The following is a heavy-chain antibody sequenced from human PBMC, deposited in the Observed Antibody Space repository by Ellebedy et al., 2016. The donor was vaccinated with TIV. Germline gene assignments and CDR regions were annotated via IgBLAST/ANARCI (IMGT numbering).Heavy chain of an antibody. J-gene: IGHJ5*02. CDR2: IYYSGST. CDR3: ARRGAARLGWFNP. CDR1: GGSFSGYY. V-gene: IGHV4-59*08. Sequence: SETLSLXXAVYGGSFSGYYWSWIRQPPGKGLEWIGYIYYSGSTNYNPSLKSRVTISVDTSKNQFSLKLSSVTAADTAMYYCARRGAARLGWFNPWGQGTLVTVSS. D-gene: IGHD6-6*01.